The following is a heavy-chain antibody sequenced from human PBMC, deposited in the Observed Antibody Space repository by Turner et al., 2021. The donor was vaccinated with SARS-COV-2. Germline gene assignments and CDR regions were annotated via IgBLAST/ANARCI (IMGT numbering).Heavy chain of an antibody. V-gene: IGHV3-21*01. CDR3: AGDSPHYYDSSGYYKDAFDI. J-gene: IGHJ3*02. Sequence: EVQLVESGGGLVKPGGSLRLSCAAAGSNYSSYSMNWVRQAPGKGLGWVSSISSSSRYTYHADSGKGRFTISRDNAKNSLYLQMNSLRAEDTAVYYCAGDSPHYYDSSGYYKDAFDIWGQGTMVTVSS. CDR2: ISSSSRYT. D-gene: IGHD3-22*01. CDR1: GSNYSSYS.